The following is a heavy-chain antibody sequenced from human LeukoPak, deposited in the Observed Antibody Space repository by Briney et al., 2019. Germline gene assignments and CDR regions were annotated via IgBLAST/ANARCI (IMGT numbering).Heavy chain of an antibody. Sequence: PGGSLRLSCAASGFTFSSYSMNWVRQAPGKGLEWVSSISSSSSYIYYADSVKGRFTISRDNAKNSLYLQMNSLRAEDTAVYYCAGDFHGDYGYWFDPWGQGTLVTVSS. J-gene: IGHJ5*02. CDR3: AGDFHGDYGYWFDP. CDR2: ISSSSSYI. V-gene: IGHV3-21*01. CDR1: GFTFSSYS. D-gene: IGHD4-17*01.